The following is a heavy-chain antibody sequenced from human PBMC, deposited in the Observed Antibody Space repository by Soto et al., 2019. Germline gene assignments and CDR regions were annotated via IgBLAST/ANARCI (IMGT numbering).Heavy chain of an antibody. D-gene: IGHD6-19*01. Sequence: VAVIWYDGSNKYYADSVKGRFTISRDNSKNTLYLQMNSLRAEDTAVYYCAREGKAVAPGYDAFDIWGQGTMVTVSS. V-gene: IGHV3-33*01. J-gene: IGHJ3*02. CDR2: IWYDGSNK. CDR3: AREGKAVAPGYDAFDI.